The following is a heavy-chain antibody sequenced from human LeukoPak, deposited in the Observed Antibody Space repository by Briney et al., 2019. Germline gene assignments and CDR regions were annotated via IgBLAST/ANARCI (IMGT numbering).Heavy chain of an antibody. D-gene: IGHD3-10*01. V-gene: IGHV3-7*01. CDR1: GFTFSSYW. Sequence: GGSLRLSCAASGFTFSSYWMSWVRQAPGKGLEWVANIKQDGSEKYYVDSVKGRFTISRDNAKNSLYLQMNSLRAEDTAVYYCARVGFRGVNSPYAYWGQGTLVTVSS. CDR2: IKQDGSEK. CDR3: ARVGFRGVNSPYAY. J-gene: IGHJ4*02.